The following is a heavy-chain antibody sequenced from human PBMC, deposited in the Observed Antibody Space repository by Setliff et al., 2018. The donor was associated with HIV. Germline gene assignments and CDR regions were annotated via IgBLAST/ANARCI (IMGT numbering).Heavy chain of an antibody. CDR2: INSNSGDT. CDR3: ASSVDNYGDNRWFDP. J-gene: IGHJ5*02. V-gene: IGHV1-2*02. CDR1: GYTFTAYY. Sequence: GASVKVSCKTSGYTFTAYYIHWVRQAPGQGLEWMGWINSNSGDTNYAQKFQGRVTMTTDTSTSTVYMELRSLRSDDTAVYYCASSVDNYGDNRWFDPWGQGTLVTVSS. D-gene: IGHD4-17*01.